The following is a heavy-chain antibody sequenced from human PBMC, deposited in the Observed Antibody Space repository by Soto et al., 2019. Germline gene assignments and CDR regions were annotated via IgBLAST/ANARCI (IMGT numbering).Heavy chain of an antibody. CDR2: VNPNSGDT. CDR3: ATRYSYVHF. V-gene: IGHV1-2*02. J-gene: IGHJ4*02. D-gene: IGHD5-18*01. Sequence: ASVKVSCKSSGYAFTGYYIHWVRQAPGQGLEWMGWVNPNSGDTNYAQKFQGRVTMTRDTSFSTAYMELSSLRSDDTAVYYCATRYSYVHFWGQGTLVTVSS. CDR1: GYAFTGYY.